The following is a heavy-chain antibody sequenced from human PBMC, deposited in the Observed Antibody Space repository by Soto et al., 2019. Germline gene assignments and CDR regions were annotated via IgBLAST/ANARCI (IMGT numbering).Heavy chain of an antibody. V-gene: IGHV1-8*01. CDR1: GYTFTSYD. Sequence: QVQLVQSGAEVKKPGASVKVSCKASGYTFTSYDINWVRQATGQGLEWMGWMNPNRGNTGYAQKFXGRVTMXRXXXIXTAYMELSSLRSEDTAVYYCARDKVGMVDYWGQGTLVTVSS. D-gene: IGHD5-12*01. CDR2: MNPNRGNT. CDR3: ARDKVGMVDY. J-gene: IGHJ4*02.